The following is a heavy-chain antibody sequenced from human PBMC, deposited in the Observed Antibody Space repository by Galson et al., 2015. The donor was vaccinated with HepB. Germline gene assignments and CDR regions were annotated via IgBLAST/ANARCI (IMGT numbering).Heavy chain of an antibody. CDR2: ISSSSSYK. Sequence: SLRLSCAASGFTFSDYYMSWIRQAPGKGLEWVSYISSSSSYKNYAASVKGRFTISRDNAKNSLYLQMNSLRAEDTAVYYCARVRNSYYYDSSGYSQKESWGQGTLVTASS. J-gene: IGHJ4*02. D-gene: IGHD3-22*01. CDR3: ARVRNSYYYDSSGYSQKES. CDR1: GFTFSDYY. V-gene: IGHV3-11*06.